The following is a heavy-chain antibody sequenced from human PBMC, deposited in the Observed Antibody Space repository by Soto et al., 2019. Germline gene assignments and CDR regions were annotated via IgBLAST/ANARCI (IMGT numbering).Heavy chain of an antibody. D-gene: IGHD3-22*01. CDR2: IRGGSDIT. CDR1: GFNFKGYA. Sequence: GGSLRLSCAASGFNFKGYAMNWVRQAPGKGLEWVSAIRGGSDITYYADSVKGRFTISRDTSKNTLHLQMNSLRVEDTAIYYCAKASGVVITDFASWGQGTPVTVSS. J-gene: IGHJ4*02. V-gene: IGHV3-23*01. CDR3: AKASGVVITDFAS.